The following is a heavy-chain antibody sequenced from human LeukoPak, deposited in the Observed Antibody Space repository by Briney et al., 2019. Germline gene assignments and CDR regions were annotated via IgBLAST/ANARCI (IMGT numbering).Heavy chain of an antibody. CDR3: ASVDDLDAFAM. Sequence: GGSLRLSCAASGFTFSSYAMHWVRQAPGKELEWVAVISDDENNKCYADSVKGRFTISRDNSKNTLYLQMNSLRGEDTAVYYCASVDDLDAFAMWGQGTMVTVSS. D-gene: IGHD5-12*01. V-gene: IGHV3-30*04. CDR1: GFTFSSYA. CDR2: ISDDENNK. J-gene: IGHJ3*02.